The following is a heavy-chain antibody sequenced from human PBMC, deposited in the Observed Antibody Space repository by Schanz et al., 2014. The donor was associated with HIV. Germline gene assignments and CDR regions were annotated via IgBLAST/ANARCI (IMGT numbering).Heavy chain of an antibody. J-gene: IGHJ4*02. CDR1: GFTFSRDA. CDR2: ISGSGGTT. V-gene: IGHV3-23*04. CDR3: AKDPELTAITGYFDY. Sequence: EVQLVESGGRLAQPGGSLRLSCAASGFTFSRDAMSWVRQAPGKGLEWVSLISGSGGTTYYADSVKGRFTVSRDNSKNTLFLQMDSLRAEDTAVYYCAKDPELTAITGYFDYWGQGTLVTVSS. D-gene: IGHD4-4*01.